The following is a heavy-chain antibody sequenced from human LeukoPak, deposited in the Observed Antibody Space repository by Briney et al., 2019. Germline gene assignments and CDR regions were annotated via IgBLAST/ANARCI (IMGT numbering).Heavy chain of an antibody. Sequence: PSETLSLTCTVSGGSVSSSSYYWGWIRQPPGKGLEWIGSIYYSGSTYYNPSLKSRVTISVDTSKNQFSLKLSSVTAADTAVYYCARRCYDILTGYYIGAFDIWGQGTMVTVSS. D-gene: IGHD3-9*01. CDR2: IYYSGST. V-gene: IGHV4-39*01. CDR1: GGSVSSSSYY. J-gene: IGHJ3*02. CDR3: ARRCYDILTGYYIGAFDI.